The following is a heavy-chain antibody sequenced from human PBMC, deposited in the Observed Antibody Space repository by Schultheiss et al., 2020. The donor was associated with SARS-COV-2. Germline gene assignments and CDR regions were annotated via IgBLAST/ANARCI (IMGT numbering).Heavy chain of an antibody. CDR2: IYYSGST. J-gene: IGHJ5*02. CDR1: GGSISSYY. CDR3: ARQEEYCSSTSCYTEDDWFDP. D-gene: IGHD2-2*02. V-gene: IGHV4-59*08. Sequence: SETLSLTCTVSGGSISSYYWSWIRQPPGKGLEWIGYIYYSGSTNYNPSLKSRVTISVDTSKNQFSLKLSSVTAADTAVYYCARQEEYCSSTSCYTEDDWFDPWGQGTLVTVSS.